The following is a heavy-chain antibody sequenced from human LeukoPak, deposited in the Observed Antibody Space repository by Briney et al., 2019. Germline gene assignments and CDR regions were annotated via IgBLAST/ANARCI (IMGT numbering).Heavy chain of an antibody. CDR2: INHSGST. CDR3: ARGLTRGYCSSTSCFRNPYNWFDP. CDR1: GGSFSGYY. V-gene: IGHV4-34*01. J-gene: IGHJ5*02. Sequence: SETLSLTGAVYGGSFSGYYWSWIRQPPGKGLEWIGEINHSGSTNYNPSLKSRVTISVDTSKNQFSLKLSSVTAADTAVYYCARGLTRGYCSSTSCFRNPYNWFDPWGQGTLVTVSS. D-gene: IGHD2-2*01.